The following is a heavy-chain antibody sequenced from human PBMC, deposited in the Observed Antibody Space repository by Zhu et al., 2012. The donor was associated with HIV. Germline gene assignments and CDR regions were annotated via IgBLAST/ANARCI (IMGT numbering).Heavy chain of an antibody. Sequence: QVQLVQSGAEVKKPGASVKVSCKASGYTFTGYYIHWVRQAPGQGLEWMGRINPNSGGTASVQKFQGRVTMTRDTSITTAYMELSRLRSDDTAVYYCARDAYGSGDYWGQGTLVHRLL. CDR3: ARDAYGSGDY. V-gene: IGHV1-2*06. D-gene: IGHD3-10*01. CDR2: INPNSGGT. J-gene: IGHJ4*02. CDR1: GYTFTGYY.